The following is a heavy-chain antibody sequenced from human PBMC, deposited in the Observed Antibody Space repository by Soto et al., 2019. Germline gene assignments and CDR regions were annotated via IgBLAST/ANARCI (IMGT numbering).Heavy chain of an antibody. CDR2: MYHSGST. V-gene: IGHV4-30-2*01. CDR1: GGSISSGGYS. J-gene: IGHJ4*02. D-gene: IGHD2-2*01. CDR3: AGVPDY. Sequence: QLQLQESGSGLVKPSQTLSLTCAVSGGSISSGGYSWSWIRQPPGKGLEWIGYMYHSGSTYYNPSLTSRVTISIHRSKNQFSLNLSSVNAADTAVYYCAGVPDYGAQGILVTSSS.